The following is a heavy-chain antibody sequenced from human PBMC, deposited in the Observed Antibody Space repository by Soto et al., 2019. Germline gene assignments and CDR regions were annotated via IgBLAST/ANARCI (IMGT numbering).Heavy chain of an antibody. Sequence: QLQLQESGPGLVKPSETLSLTCTVSGGSISSSSYYWGWIRQPPGKGLEWIGSIYYSGSTYYNPSHNSRVPISLDTSKNQFPLKLSSVTAADTAVYYCAKHFDWLLSFFDYWGQGTLVTVSS. V-gene: IGHV4-39*01. CDR2: IYYSGST. CDR3: AKHFDWLLSFFDY. D-gene: IGHD3-9*01. CDR1: GGSISSSSYY. J-gene: IGHJ4*02.